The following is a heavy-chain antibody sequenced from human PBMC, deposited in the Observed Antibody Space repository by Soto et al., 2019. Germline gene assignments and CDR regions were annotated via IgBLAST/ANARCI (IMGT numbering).Heavy chain of an antibody. J-gene: IGHJ4*02. CDR2: INSSSSYT. Sequence: QVQLVESGGGLVKPGGSLRLSCAASGFTFSDYYMSWIRQAPGKGLEWVSYINSSSSYTNYADSVKGRFTISRDNAKNSLYLQMNSLRAEDTAVYYCARSVCSSHSCSYYFDFWGQGTLVTVSS. D-gene: IGHD2-2*01. V-gene: IGHV3-11*05. CDR1: GFTFSDYY. CDR3: ARSVCSSHSCSYYFDF.